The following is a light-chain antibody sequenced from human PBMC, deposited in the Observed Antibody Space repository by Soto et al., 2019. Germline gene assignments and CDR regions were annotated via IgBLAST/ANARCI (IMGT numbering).Light chain of an antibody. CDR1: GNNIGGYNY. Sequence: QSALTQPASVSGSPGQSITISCSGTGNNIGGYNYVSWYQHHPGKVPKVIIYDVRNRPSGVSNRFSGSKSGNTASLTIAGHQAEDEADYYRCSYTVSGAFVFGGGTKVTVL. CDR2: DVR. J-gene: IGLJ3*02. CDR3: CSYTVSGAFV. V-gene: IGLV2-14*03.